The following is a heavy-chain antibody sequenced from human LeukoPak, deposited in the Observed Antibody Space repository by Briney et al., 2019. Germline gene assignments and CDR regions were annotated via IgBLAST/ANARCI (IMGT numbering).Heavy chain of an antibody. D-gene: IGHD2-21*02. J-gene: IGHJ4*02. Sequence: PGASLMPSCETAAFTFSAYAITWVRQAPRKGLEWVSSIGSDNKPHYSESVKGRFAISRDNSKSMLFLQLNSLRAEDTAVYYCANDIVVVTAAYWGQGTLVTVSS. CDR1: AFTFSAYA. CDR3: ANDIVVVTAAY. CDR2: IGSDNKP. V-gene: IGHV3-23*05.